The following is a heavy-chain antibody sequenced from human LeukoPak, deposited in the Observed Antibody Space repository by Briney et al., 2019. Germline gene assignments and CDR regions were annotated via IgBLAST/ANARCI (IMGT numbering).Heavy chain of an antibody. V-gene: IGHV4-34*01. D-gene: IGHD1-1*01. CDR2: INHSGST. CDR3: ARDRLQLQS. CDR1: GGSFSRYY. Sequence: SDTLSLTCAVNGGSFSRYYWSWIRQPPGKGLEWIGEINHSGSTNYNPSLKSRVTISVDTSKNQFSLKLSSVTAADTAVYYCARDRLQLQSWGQGTLVTVSS. J-gene: IGHJ5*02.